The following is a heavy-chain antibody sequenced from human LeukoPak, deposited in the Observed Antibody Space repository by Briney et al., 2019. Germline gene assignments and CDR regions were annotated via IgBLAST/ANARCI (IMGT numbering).Heavy chain of an antibody. Sequence: PGGSLRLSCAASGFTFSSYSMNWVRQAPGKGLEWVSSISSSSSYIYYADSVKGRFTISRDNAKNSLYLQMNSLRAEDTAVYYCARNPPLGCSSTSCYLLYYYMDVWGKGTTVTVSS. CDR2: ISSSSSYI. V-gene: IGHV3-21*01. J-gene: IGHJ6*03. CDR1: GFTFSSYS. D-gene: IGHD2-2*01. CDR3: ARNPPLGCSSTSCYLLYYYMDV.